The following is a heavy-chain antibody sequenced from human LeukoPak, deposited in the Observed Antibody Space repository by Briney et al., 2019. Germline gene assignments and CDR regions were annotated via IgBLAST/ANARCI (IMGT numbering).Heavy chain of an antibody. CDR2: ISGSGGST. D-gene: IGHD2-15*01. J-gene: IGHJ4*02. V-gene: IGHV3-23*01. CDR1: GFIFNNYD. CDR3: AKVTVTMAATGDY. Sequence: GGSLRLSCVVSGFIFNNYDMSWVRQAPGKGLERVSAISGSGGSTYYADSVKGRFTISRDNSKNTLYLQMNSLRVEDTAIYYCAKVTVTMAATGDYWGQGTLVTVSS.